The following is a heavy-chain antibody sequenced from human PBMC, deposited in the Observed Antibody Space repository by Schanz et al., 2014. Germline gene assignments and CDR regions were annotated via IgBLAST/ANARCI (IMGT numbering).Heavy chain of an antibody. D-gene: IGHD2-2*01. Sequence: DVHLLESGGGLVQPGGSLRLSCTASGFTFSDYWMSWVRQAPGKGPEWVANIKHDGSVKDYVDSVEGRFTISRDNAKNSLFLQMNSLRAEDTAVYYCARAGYDADNWFDPWGQGTLVTVSS. CDR3: ARAGYDADNWFDP. J-gene: IGHJ5*02. V-gene: IGHV3-7*02. CDR2: IKHDGSVK. CDR1: GFTFSDYW.